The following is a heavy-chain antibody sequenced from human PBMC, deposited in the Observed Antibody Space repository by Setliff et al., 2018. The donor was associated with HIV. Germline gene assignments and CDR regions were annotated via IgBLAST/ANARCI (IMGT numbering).Heavy chain of an antibody. CDR2: LPHSGAT. D-gene: IGHD4-17*01. CDR3: ARYLTDYGGNSFPDY. Sequence: SETLSLTCTVSGGSIRSRDYSWGWIRQPPGKGLEWIVSLPHSGATFYNPSLRSRVTTSEDTSKNQFFLKLRSVTAADTAVYYCARYLTDYGGNSFPDYWGQGTLVTVSS. V-gene: IGHV4-39*07. J-gene: IGHJ4*02. CDR1: GGSIRSRDYS.